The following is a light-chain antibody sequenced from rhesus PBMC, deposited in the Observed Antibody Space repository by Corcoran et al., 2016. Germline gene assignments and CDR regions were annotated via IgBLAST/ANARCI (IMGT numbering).Light chain of an antibody. CDR2: QVS. J-gene: IGKJ4*01. V-gene: IGKV2-62*02. Sequence: DVVMTQSPLSLPITPGQPASFFCRSSQSLVHSNGKPHLSWYQQKPGQPPRCLIYQVSNRDSGVPDRLSGGGAGTDVTLKVSRVKAGCVGGYYCGQGTNVPLTFGGGTKVDIK. CDR3: GQGTNVPLT. CDR1: QSLVHSNGKPH.